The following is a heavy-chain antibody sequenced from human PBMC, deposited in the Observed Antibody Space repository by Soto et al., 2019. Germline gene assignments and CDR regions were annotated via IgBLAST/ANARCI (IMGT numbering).Heavy chain of an antibody. J-gene: IGHJ4*02. CDR2: ISGSGGST. CDR1: GFTFSSYT. Sequence: GWSLRLSCAASGFTFSSYTMSWVRQAPGKGLEWVSAISGSGGSTYYADSVKGRFTISRDNSKNTLYLQMNSLRAEDTAVYYCAKAKYSSGFPVPDYWGQGTLVTVSS. D-gene: IGHD6-19*01. CDR3: AKAKYSSGFPVPDY. V-gene: IGHV3-23*01.